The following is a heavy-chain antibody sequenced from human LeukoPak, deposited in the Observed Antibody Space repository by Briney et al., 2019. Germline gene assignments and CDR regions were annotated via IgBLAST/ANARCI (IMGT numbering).Heavy chain of an antibody. V-gene: IGHV1-2*02. CDR2: INPDTGAT. CDR3: VSETFAVLKMGAFYI. D-gene: IGHD5-24*01. CDR1: GYTFTGFY. Sequence: ASLKVSFKASGYTFTGFYIHWVRQSPAQGLEWMGWINPDTGATNYAQKFQGRVTMTRDTSITTAYMELSGLRSDHTAVYYCVSETFAVLKMGAFYIWGQGTMVTVSS. J-gene: IGHJ3*02.